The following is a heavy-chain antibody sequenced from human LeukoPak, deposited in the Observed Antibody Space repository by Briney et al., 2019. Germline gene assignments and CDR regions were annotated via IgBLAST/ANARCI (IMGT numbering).Heavy chain of an antibody. V-gene: IGHV4-59*01. CDR2: IYYSGST. J-gene: IGHJ4*02. CDR1: SGSISDYY. Sequence: SETPSLTCTVSSGSISDYYWSWIRQPPGKGLEWIGYIYYSGSTNYNPSLKSRVTILVDMSKNQFSLKMSSVTAADTAVYYCARELKVGNTGYYFDYWGQGTLVTVSS. D-gene: IGHD2/OR15-2a*01. CDR3: ARELKVGNTGYYFDY.